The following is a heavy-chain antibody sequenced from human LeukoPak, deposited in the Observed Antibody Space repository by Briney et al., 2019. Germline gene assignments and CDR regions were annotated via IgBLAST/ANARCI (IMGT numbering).Heavy chain of an antibody. J-gene: IGHJ4*02. D-gene: IGHD3-22*01. CDR3: ARGGANYYDSSGYYGAY. V-gene: IGHV1-46*01. CDR1: GYTFTSYY. Sequence: ASVKVSCKASGYTFTSYYMHWVRQAPGQGLEWMGIINPSGGSTSYAQKFQGRVTMTRDTSTSTVYMELSSLRSEDTAVYYCARGGANYYDSSGYYGAYWGQGTLVTVSS. CDR2: INPSGGST.